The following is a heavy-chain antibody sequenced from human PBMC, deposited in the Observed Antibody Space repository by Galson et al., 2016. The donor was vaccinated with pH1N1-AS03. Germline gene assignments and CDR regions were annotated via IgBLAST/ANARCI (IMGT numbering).Heavy chain of an antibody. CDR1: GFTFSTYA. D-gene: IGHD2-15*01. Sequence: SLRLSCAASGFTFSTYAMGWVRQAPGKGLEWVSALGGSGPSTFYADSVKGRFTVSRDNSKNTLYLQLNSLRAEDTAVYSCAKFRGGHYPQYYFDYWGQGALVTVSS. CDR2: LGGSGPST. V-gene: IGHV3-23*01. J-gene: IGHJ4*02. CDR3: AKFRGGHYPQYYFDY.